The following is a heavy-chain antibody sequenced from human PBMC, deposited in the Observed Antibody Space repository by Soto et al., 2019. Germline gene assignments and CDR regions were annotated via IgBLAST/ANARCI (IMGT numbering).Heavy chain of an antibody. CDR1: GGSISSGGYY. V-gene: IGHV4-31*03. CDR2: IYYSGST. D-gene: IGHD3-3*01. CDR3: ARDGTDGRVVTYFQH. J-gene: IGHJ1*01. Sequence: QVQLQESGPGLVKPSQTLSLTCTVSGGSISSGGYYWSWIRQHPGKGLEWIGYIYYSGSTYYNPSLKCRVTISVDTSKNQFSLKLSSVTAADTAVYYCARDGTDGRVVTYFQHWGQGTLVTVSS.